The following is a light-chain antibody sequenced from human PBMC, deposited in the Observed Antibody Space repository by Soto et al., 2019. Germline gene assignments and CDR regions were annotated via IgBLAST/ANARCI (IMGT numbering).Light chain of an antibody. CDR2: DLS. V-gene: IGKV3D-15*01. Sequence: IVFIQSPSSLSASPGERATISFMASQNISNYLIWYQQKPGQAPKLLIYDLSNRATDIPARFSGSGSGTAFTLTISSLQSEDFAVYYCQKYNNWPRKFGQGTKVDIK. CDR1: QNISNY. J-gene: IGKJ1*01. CDR3: QKYNNWPRK.